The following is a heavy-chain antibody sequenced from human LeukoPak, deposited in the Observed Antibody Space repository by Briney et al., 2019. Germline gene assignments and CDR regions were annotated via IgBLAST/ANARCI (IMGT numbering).Heavy chain of an antibody. CDR2: IYYSGST. J-gene: IGHJ6*03. D-gene: IGHD1-14*01. CDR1: GGSIGSSSYY. CDR3: ARKGPRAYYYYYMDV. Sequence: SETLSLTCTVSGGSIGSSSYYWGWIRQPPGKGLEWIGSIYYSGSTYYNPSLKSRVTISVDTSKNQFSLKLSSVTAADTAVYYCARKGPRAYYYYYMDVWGKGTTVTVSS. V-gene: IGHV4-39*01.